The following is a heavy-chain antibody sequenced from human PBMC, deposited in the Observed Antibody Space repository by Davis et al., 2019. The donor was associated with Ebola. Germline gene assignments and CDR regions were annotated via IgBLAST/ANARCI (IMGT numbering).Heavy chain of an antibody. J-gene: IGHJ6*02. D-gene: IGHD5-18*01. CDR2: INHSGST. CDR3: ARGGIQLWLMDYYYYGMDV. Sequence: MPSETLSLTCAVSGGSISSGGYSWSWIRQPPGKGLEWIGEINHSGSTNYNPSLKSRVTISVDTSKNQFSLKLSSVTAADTAVYYCARGGIQLWLMDYYYYGMDVWGQGTTVTVSS. V-gene: IGHV4-30-2*01. CDR1: GGSISSGGYS.